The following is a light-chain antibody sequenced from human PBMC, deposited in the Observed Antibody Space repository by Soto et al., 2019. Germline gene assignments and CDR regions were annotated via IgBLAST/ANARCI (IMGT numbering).Light chain of an antibody. V-gene: IGLV1-44*01. J-gene: IGLJ2*01. CDR1: SSNIGSNT. CDR2: GNN. Sequence: QSVLTQPPSASGTPGQRVTISCSGSSSNIGSNTVNWYQHLPGTAPKLLIYGNNDRPSGVPDRFSGSKSGTSASLAITGLQAEDEADYYCQSYDTSLSGSVFGRGTKVTVL. CDR3: QSYDTSLSGSV.